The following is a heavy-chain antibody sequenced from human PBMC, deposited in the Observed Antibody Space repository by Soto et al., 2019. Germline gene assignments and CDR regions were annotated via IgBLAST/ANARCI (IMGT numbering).Heavy chain of an antibody. V-gene: IGHV1-58*01. CDR2: IVVGSGNT. D-gene: IGHD6-19*01. J-gene: IGHJ3*02. CDR1: GFSFTSSA. CDR3: AAVPNSGGWHTDAFDI. Sequence: GASVKVSCKASGFSFTSSAVQWVRQARGQRLEWIGWIVVGSGNTNYAQKFQERVTITRDMSTSTAYMELSSLRSEDTAVYYCAAVPNSGGWHTDAFDIWGQGTMVTVSS.